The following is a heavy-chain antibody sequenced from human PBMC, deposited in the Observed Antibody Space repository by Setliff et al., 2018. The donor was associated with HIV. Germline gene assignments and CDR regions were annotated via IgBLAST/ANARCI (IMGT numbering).Heavy chain of an antibody. CDR3: ARHAPRNHDLAGVFYPYYMDV. Sequence: SETLSLTCTVSGGSISSFYWSWIRQPPGKGLEWIGYIYYSGSTSYNPSLKSRVTISVDTSKTQFSLKLGSVTAADTAVYYCARHAPRNHDLAGVFYPYYMDVWGKGTTVTVSS. CDR2: IYYSGST. J-gene: IGHJ6*03. V-gene: IGHV4-59*08. D-gene: IGHD1-1*01. CDR1: GGSISSFY.